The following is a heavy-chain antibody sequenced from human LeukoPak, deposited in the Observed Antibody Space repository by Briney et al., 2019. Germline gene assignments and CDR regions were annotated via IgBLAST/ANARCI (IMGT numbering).Heavy chain of an antibody. Sequence: PGGSLRLSCAASGFTFSSYGMHWVRQAPGKGLEWVANIKQDGSEKYYVDSVKGRFTISRDTSKNTLYLQMNSLRAEDTAVYYCAKRGSYYYYMDVWGKGTTVTVSS. CDR1: GFTFSSYG. D-gene: IGHD3-10*01. V-gene: IGHV3-7*01. CDR2: IKQDGSEK. J-gene: IGHJ6*03. CDR3: AKRGSYYYYMDV.